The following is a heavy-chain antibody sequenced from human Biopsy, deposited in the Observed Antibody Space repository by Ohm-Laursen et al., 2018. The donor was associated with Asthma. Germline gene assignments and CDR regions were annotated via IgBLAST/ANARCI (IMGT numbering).Heavy chain of an antibody. V-gene: IGHV3-30*03. J-gene: IGHJ4*02. Sequence: SLRLSCTASGFTFSNYGMHWVRQAPGKGLEWVAVISFDGSNKDYADSVKGRFTISRDNSKNTLYLQMNSLRVEDTAVFYCARAKSGSSYSPADYWGQGTLVTVSS. CDR1: GFTFSNYG. D-gene: IGHD1-26*01. CDR3: ARAKSGSSYSPADY. CDR2: ISFDGSNK.